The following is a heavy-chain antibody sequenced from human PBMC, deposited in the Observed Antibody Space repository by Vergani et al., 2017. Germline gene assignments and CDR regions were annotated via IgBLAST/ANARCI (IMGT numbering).Heavy chain of an antibody. CDR3: ARAGAVEDWFDL. J-gene: IGHJ5*02. Sequence: QVQLQESGPGLVKPSETLSLTCTVSGGSISSYYWSWIRQPPGKGLEWIGYIYYSRSTNYNPSRKSRVTISVNTSKNQFSLKLSSVTAADTSVYYCARAGAVEDWFDLWGQGTLVTVSS. CDR1: GGSISSYY. D-gene: IGHD4-23*01. V-gene: IGHV4-59*08. CDR2: IYYSRST.